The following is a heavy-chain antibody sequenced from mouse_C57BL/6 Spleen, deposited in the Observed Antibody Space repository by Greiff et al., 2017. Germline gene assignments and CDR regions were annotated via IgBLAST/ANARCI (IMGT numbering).Heavy chain of an antibody. D-gene: IGHD1-1*01. CDR2: IYPSDSYT. V-gene: IGHV1-69*01. J-gene: IGHJ2*01. CDR3: ARAGGLRYPYFDY. Sequence: QVQLQQPGAELVMPGASVKLSCKASGYTFTSYWMHWVKQRPGQGLEWIGEIYPSDSYTNYNQKFKGKSTLTVDKSSSTAYMQLSSLTSEDSAVYYCARAGGLRYPYFDYWGQGTTLTVSS. CDR1: GYTFTSYW.